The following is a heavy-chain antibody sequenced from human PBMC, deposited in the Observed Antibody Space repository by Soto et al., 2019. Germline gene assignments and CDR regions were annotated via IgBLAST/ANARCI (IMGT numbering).Heavy chain of an antibody. D-gene: IGHD1-20*01. V-gene: IGHV3-7*03. CDR3: ARAGTYNWNGYGMDV. CDR2: IKQDGSEK. CDR1: GFTFSSYW. J-gene: IGHJ6*02. Sequence: PGGSLRLSCAASGFTFSSYWMSWVRQAPGKGLEWVANIKQDGSEKYYVDSVKGRFTISRDNAKNSLYLQMNSLRAEDTAAYYCARAGTYNWNGYGMDVWGQGTTVTVSS.